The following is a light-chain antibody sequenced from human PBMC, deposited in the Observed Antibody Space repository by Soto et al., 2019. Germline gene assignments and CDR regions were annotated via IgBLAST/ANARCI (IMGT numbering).Light chain of an antibody. CDR3: QQTYTSPRT. CDR1: QSINNY. Sequence: DIQLTQSPSSLSAYVADTFTITCRARQSINNYVNWYQQKPGKAPELLIYAASTLQTGVPSRFSGSRSGTDFTLTITNLQPEDSAAYHCQQTYTSPRTFGGGTKVDIK. CDR2: AAS. J-gene: IGKJ4*01. V-gene: IGKV1-39*01.